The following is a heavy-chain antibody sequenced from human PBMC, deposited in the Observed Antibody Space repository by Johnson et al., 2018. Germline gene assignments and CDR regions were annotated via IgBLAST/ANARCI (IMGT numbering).Heavy chain of an antibody. CDR1: GFTFSSYW. Sequence: VELRESGGGLVQPGGSLGLSCVASGFTFSSYWMHWVRQAPGKGLVWVSRMNSDGSSTSYADSVKGRFTISRDNAKNSLYLQMNSLRAEDTAVYYSAAINWASGAFDIWGQGTMVTVSS. D-gene: IGHD7-27*01. J-gene: IGHJ3*02. CDR3: AAINWASGAFDI. V-gene: IGHV3-74*01. CDR2: MNSDGSST.